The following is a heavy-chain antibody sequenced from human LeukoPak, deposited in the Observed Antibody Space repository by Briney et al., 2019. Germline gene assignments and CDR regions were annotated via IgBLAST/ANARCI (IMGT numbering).Heavy chain of an antibody. D-gene: IGHD6-6*01. CDR1: GFTFSSYW. Sequence: GGSLRLSCAASGFTFSSYWMHWVRQAPGKGLVWVSSISSSSSSYIYYADSVKGRFTISRDNAKNSLYLQMNSLRAEDTAVYYCARALRAARLVDYWGQGTLVTVSS. CDR2: ISSSSSSYI. CDR3: ARALRAARLVDY. J-gene: IGHJ4*02. V-gene: IGHV3-21*01.